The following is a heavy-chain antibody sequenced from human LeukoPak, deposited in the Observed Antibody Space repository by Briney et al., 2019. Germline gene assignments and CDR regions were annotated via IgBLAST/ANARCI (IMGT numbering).Heavy chain of an antibody. Sequence: GRSLRLSCAASGFTFSSYAMHWVRQAPGKGLEWVAVISYDGSNKYYADSVKGRFTISRDNSKNTLYLQMNSLRAEDMAVYYCARDPRGIAVADNYYYYGMDVWGQGTTVTVSS. CDR3: ARDPRGIAVADNYYYYGMDV. CDR1: GFTFSSYA. CDR2: ISYDGSNK. J-gene: IGHJ6*02. V-gene: IGHV3-30-3*01. D-gene: IGHD6-19*01.